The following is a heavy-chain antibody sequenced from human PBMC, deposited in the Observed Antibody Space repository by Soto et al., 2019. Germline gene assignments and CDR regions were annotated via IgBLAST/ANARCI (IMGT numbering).Heavy chain of an antibody. V-gene: IGHV1-69*01. CDR3: ARGNSSGWYWYFDL. Sequence: QVQLVQSGAEVKKPGSSVKVSCKASGGTFSSYAISWVRQAPGQGLEWMGGIIPIFGTANYAQKFQGRVTITADEAPRTAYMELSRLGSEDTAVYYGARGNSSGWYWYFDLWGRGTLVTVSS. D-gene: IGHD6-19*01. CDR1: GGTFSSYA. J-gene: IGHJ2*01. CDR2: IIPIFGTA.